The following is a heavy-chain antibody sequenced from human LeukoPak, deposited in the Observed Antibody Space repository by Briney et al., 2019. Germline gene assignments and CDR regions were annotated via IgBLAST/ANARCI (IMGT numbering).Heavy chain of an antibody. J-gene: IGHJ4*02. CDR2: IKQDGSEK. V-gene: IGHV3-7*01. CDR1: GFTFSSYW. CDR3: ASLKYYYDSSGYYYFDY. D-gene: IGHD3-22*01. Sequence: GGSLRLSRAASGFTFSSYWMSWVRQAPGKGLEWVANIKQDGSEKYYVDSVKGRFTISRDNAKNSLYLQMNSLRAEDTAVYYCASLKYYYDSSGYYYFDYWGQGTLVTVSS.